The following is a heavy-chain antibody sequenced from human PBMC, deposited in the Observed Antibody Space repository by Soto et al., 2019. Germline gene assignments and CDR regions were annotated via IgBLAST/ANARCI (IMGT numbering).Heavy chain of an antibody. J-gene: IGHJ1*01. Sequence: GGSLRLSCAASGFTFSSYAMHWVRQAPGRGLEWVAVISYDGSNKYYADSVKGRFTISRDNSKNTRYLQMNSLRAEDTAVYYCARAPYYYDSSGYLLQHWGQGTLVTVSS. CDR2: ISYDGSNK. V-gene: IGHV3-30-3*01. CDR3: ARAPYYYDSSGYLLQH. CDR1: GFTFSSYA. D-gene: IGHD3-22*01.